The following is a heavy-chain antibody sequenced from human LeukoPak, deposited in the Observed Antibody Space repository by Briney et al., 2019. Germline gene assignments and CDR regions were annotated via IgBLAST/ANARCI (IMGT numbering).Heavy chain of an antibody. Sequence: GESPKISCEGSGYSFTNYWIGWVRQMPGEGLEWMGIIYPGDSDTRYSPSFQGQVSISADKSISTAYLQWSSLKASDTAMYYCARRDRVTPYDAFDIWGQGTMVTVS. V-gene: IGHV5-51*01. CDR1: GYSFTNYW. CDR3: ARRDRVTPYDAFDI. CDR2: IYPGDSDT. D-gene: IGHD2-21*02. J-gene: IGHJ3*02.